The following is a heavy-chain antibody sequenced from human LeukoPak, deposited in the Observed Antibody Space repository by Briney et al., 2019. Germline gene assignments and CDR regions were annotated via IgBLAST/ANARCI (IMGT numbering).Heavy chain of an antibody. CDR2: ISWNSGSI. CDR3: AKDFVADYYGSGSYFGY. CDR1: GFTFDDYA. J-gene: IGHJ4*02. D-gene: IGHD3-10*01. V-gene: IGHV3-9*01. Sequence: TGGSLRLSCAASGFTFDDYAMHWVRQAPGKGLEWVSGISWNSGSIGYADSVKGRFTISRGNAKNSLYLQMNSLRAEDTALYYCAKDFVADYYGSGSYFGYWGQGTLVTVSS.